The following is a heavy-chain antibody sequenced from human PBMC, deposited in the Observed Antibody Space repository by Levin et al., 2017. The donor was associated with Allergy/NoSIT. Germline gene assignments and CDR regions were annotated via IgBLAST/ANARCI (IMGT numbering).Heavy chain of an antibody. V-gene: IGHV3-48*03. CDR2: ISSSGSTI. Sequence: PGGSLRLSCAASGFTFSSYEMNWVRQAPGKGLEWVSYISSSGSTIYYADSVKGRFTISRDNAKNSLYLQMNSLRAADTAVYYCARQLGNFWSGDDCFDYWGQGTLVTVSS. D-gene: IGHD3-3*01. CDR3: ARQLGNFWSGDDCFDY. J-gene: IGHJ4*02. CDR1: GFTFSSYE.